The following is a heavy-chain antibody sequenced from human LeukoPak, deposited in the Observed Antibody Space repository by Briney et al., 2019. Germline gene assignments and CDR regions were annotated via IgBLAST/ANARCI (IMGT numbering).Heavy chain of an antibody. V-gene: IGHV3-21*01. CDR2: ISSTGAYI. CDR3: AREGSDFWSGYLNWFDP. Sequence: GGSLRLSCATSGFIFSSDSMIWVRQAPGKGLEWVSSISSTGAYIYYADSLKGRFTISRDNAKNSLYLQMNSLRAEDTAVYYCAREGSDFWSGYLNWFDPWGQGTLVTVSS. D-gene: IGHD3-3*01. CDR1: GFIFSSDS. J-gene: IGHJ5*02.